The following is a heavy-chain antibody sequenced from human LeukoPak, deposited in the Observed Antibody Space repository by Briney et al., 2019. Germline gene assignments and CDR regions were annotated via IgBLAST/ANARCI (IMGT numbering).Heavy chain of an antibody. Sequence: GGSLRLSCVASGFTVSSNYMSWIRQAPGKGLEWVSYISSSGSTIYYADSVKGRFTISRDNAKNSLYLQMNSLRAEDTAVYYCARDQGSGKLDYWGQGTLVTVSS. J-gene: IGHJ4*02. CDR2: ISSSGSTI. CDR3: ARDQGSGKLDY. D-gene: IGHD1-26*01. V-gene: IGHV3-11*04. CDR1: GFTVSSNY.